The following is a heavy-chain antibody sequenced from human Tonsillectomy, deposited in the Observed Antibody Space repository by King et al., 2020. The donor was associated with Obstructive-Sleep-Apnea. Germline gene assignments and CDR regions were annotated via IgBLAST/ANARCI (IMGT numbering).Heavy chain of an antibody. Sequence: VQLVESGGGLVQPGGSLRLSCAASGFTFSRHWMSWVRRAPGKGLEWLADINQDGTKQYSVDSVKGRFTISRDNAKNFLYLQMNSLTAEDTAVYFCARDPSCGDDCYTLDYWGQGTLVTVSS. CDR1: GFTFSRHW. J-gene: IGHJ4*02. D-gene: IGHD2-21*02. V-gene: IGHV3-7*01. CDR3: ARDPSCGDDCYTLDY. CDR2: INQDGTKQ.